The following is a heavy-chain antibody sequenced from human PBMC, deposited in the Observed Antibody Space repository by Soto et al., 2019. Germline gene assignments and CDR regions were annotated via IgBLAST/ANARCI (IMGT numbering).Heavy chain of an antibody. CDR3: ARGEFIEYSYSPGSGY. Sequence: ASVKVSCKASGYTFTSYYMHWVRQAPGQGLEWMGIINPSGGSTSYAQKFQGRVTMTRDTSTSTVYMELSSLRSEDTAVYYCARGEFIEYSYSPGSGYWGQGTLVTVSS. D-gene: IGHD5-18*01. CDR2: INPSGGST. CDR1: GYTFTSYY. V-gene: IGHV1-46*01. J-gene: IGHJ4*02.